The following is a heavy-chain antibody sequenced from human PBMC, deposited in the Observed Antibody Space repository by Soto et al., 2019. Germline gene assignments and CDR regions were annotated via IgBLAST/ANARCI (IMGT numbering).Heavy chain of an antibody. CDR2: ISYDGSNK. CDR1: GFTFSSYG. V-gene: IGHV3-30*18. CDR3: AKELHLVATVYYYYGMDV. D-gene: IGHD5-12*01. J-gene: IGHJ6*02. Sequence: GGSLRLSCAASGFTFSSYGMHWVRQAPGKGLEWVAVISYDGSNKYYADSVKGRFTISRDNSKNTLYLQMNSLRAEDTAVYYCAKELHLVATVYYYYGMDVWGQGTTVTVSS.